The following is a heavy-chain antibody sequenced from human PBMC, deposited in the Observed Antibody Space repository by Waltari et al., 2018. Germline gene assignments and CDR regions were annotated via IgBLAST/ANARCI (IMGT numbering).Heavy chain of an antibody. CDR1: GGTFGTYA. D-gene: IGHD1-26*01. CDR3: AKREIGYAFDI. J-gene: IGHJ3*02. V-gene: IGHV1-69*12. CDR2: VIPIFGTP. Sequence: QVQLVQSGAEVKQPGASVKVSCKASGGTFGTYAITWVRQAPGQGLEWMGGVIPIFGTPNYAPKFQGRVTVSADPSTSTAYLEERRLISEDTAVYYCAKREIGYAFDIWGHGTMVTVSS.